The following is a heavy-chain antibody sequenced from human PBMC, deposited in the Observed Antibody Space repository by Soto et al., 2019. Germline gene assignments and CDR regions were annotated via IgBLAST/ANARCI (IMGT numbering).Heavy chain of an antibody. V-gene: IGHV4-59*01. CDR3: ARYDSGKYGRDV. J-gene: IGHJ6*02. CDR1: GGSISSYY. Sequence: QVQLQESGPGLVKPSETLSLTCTVSGGSISSYYWSWIRQSPGKGLEWIGYIYYSGSTNYNPSLKSRVTIPVDTSKNQFSLKLSSVTAADTAVYYCARYDSGKYGRDVWGQGTTVTVSS. D-gene: IGHD3-10*01. CDR2: IYYSGST.